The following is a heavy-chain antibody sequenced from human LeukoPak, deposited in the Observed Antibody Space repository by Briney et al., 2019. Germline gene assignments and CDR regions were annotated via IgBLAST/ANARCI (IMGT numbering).Heavy chain of an antibody. V-gene: IGHV3-23*01. CDR2: ISGSGADT. J-gene: IGHJ4*02. CDR1: GFTFSSYSSYA. Sequence: QVGGSLRLSCAASGFTFSSYSSYAMSWVRQAPGKGLEWVSSISGSGADTYYADSVKGRFTISRDNSKNTVYLQMHSLRAEDTAVYYCASLLGDKTIFDYWGQGTLVTVSS. D-gene: IGHD1-26*01. CDR3: ASLLGDKTIFDY.